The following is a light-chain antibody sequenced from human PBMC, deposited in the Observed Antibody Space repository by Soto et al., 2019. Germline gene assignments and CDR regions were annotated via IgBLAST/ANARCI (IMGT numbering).Light chain of an antibody. V-gene: IGKV4-1*01. CDR1: QSVLYSSNNKNY. J-gene: IGKJ1*01. CDR2: WAS. Sequence: DIVMTQSPDSLAVSLGERATINCKSSQSVLYSSNNKNYLAWYHQKPRQPPELLIYWASTRASVVPDRFSVSGSGTDFTLTISSLQAEDEPVDYCQQYYNTPPTFGQGNKVAIK. CDR3: QQYYNTPPT.